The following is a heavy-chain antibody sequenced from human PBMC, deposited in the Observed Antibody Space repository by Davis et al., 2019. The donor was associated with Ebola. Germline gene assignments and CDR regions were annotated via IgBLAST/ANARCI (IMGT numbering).Heavy chain of an antibody. CDR3: ARGLEYSSSSVLAGPIYFDY. CDR2: INHSGST. CDR1: GGSFSGYY. Sequence: PSETLSLTCAVYGGSFSGYYWSWIRQPPGKGLEWIGEINHSGSTNYNPSLKSRVTISVDTSKNQFSLKLSSVTAADTAVYYCARGLEYSSSSVLAGPIYFDYWGQGTLVTVSS. D-gene: IGHD6-6*01. J-gene: IGHJ4*02. V-gene: IGHV4-34*01.